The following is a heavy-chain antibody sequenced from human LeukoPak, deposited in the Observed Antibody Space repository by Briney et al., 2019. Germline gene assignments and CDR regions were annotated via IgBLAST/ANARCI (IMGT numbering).Heavy chain of an antibody. CDR3: ASPIAAAGSIN. V-gene: IGHV3-74*01. CDR1: GFTFSTYW. Sequence: PGGSLRLSCAASGFTFSTYWMHWVRQAPGKGLVCVSRINSDGSTTSYADSVKGQFTISRDDAKNTLYLQMSSLRAEDTAVYYCASPIAAAGSINWGQGTLVTVSS. D-gene: IGHD6-13*01. CDR2: INSDGSTT. J-gene: IGHJ4*02.